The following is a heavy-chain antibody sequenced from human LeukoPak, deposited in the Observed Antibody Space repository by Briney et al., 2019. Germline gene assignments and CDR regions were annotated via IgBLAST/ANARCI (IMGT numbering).Heavy chain of an antibody. D-gene: IGHD3-22*01. V-gene: IGHV3-48*03. Sequence: PGGSLRLSCAASGFTFSSYEMNWVRQAPGKGLEWVSYISSSGSTIYYADSVKGRFTISRDNSKNTLYLQMNSLRAEDTAVYYCAEGYYYDSSGLYFDYWGQGTLVTVSS. CDR1: GFTFSSYE. CDR2: ISSSGSTI. J-gene: IGHJ4*02. CDR3: AEGYYYDSSGLYFDY.